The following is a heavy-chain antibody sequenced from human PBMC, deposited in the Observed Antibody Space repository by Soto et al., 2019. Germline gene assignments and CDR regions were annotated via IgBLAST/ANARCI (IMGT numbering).Heavy chain of an antibody. V-gene: IGHV6-1*01. CDR1: GGSVSSNSAA. J-gene: IGHJ6*02. D-gene: IGHD3-10*01. Sequence: SQTLSLTCAISGGSVSSNSAALNWIRQSPPRGLEWLGRTYYRSKWYNDYAVSVKSRITINPDTSKNQFSLQLNSVTPEDTAVYYCARDITMVRGAYTPVYYGMDVWGQGTTVTVSS. CDR3: ARDITMVRGAYTPVYYGMDV. CDR2: TYYRSKWYN.